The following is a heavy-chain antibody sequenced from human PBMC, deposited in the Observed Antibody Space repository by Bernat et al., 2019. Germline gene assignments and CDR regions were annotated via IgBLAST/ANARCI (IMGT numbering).Heavy chain of an antibody. D-gene: IGHD4-17*01. Sequence: QVQLQESGPGLVKPSETLSPTCTVSGGSVSSGSYYWSWIRQPPGKGLEWIGYIYYSGSTNYNPSLKSRVTISVDTSKNQFSLKLSSVTAADTAVYYCARVQLDGDYGSFDYWGQGTLVTVSS. J-gene: IGHJ4*02. V-gene: IGHV4-61*01. CDR2: IYYSGST. CDR3: ARVQLDGDYGSFDY. CDR1: GGSVSSGSYY.